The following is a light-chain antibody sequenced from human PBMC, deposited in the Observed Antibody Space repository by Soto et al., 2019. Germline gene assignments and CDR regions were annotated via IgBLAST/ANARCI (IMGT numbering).Light chain of an antibody. CDR1: QSLVHSDGIAN. J-gene: IGKJ5*01. CDR2: KVS. Sequence: DVVMTQSPLSLPVTLGQPASISCRSNQSLVHSDGIANCSWFQQRPGRSPRRLIYKVSNRDSGVPARFSGSGSGTYFALKISRVEAEDVWVYYCMQGKHWPITFGQGTRLEIK. CDR3: MQGKHWPIT. V-gene: IGKV2-30*02.